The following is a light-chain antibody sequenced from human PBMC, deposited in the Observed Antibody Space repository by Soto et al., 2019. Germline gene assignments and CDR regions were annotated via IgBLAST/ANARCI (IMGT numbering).Light chain of an antibody. V-gene: IGLV1-47*02. Sequence: QSVLTQPPSASGTPGQRVFISCSGSSSNIGGTNYAYWYQQLPGAAPKLLMHNNNLRPSGVPERISGSKSGTSASLAISGLRSEDEAVYYCASWDDRLGAVIFGGGTKLTVL. CDR2: NNN. J-gene: IGLJ2*01. CDR3: ASWDDRLGAVI. CDR1: SSNIGGTNY.